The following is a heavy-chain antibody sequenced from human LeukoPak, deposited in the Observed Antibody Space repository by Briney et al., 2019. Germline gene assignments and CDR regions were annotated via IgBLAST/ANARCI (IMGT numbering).Heavy chain of an antibody. V-gene: IGHV4-4*07. J-gene: IGHJ3*02. D-gene: IGHD2-2*01. Sequence: SETLSLTCTVSGGSISSYYWSWIRQPAGKGLEWIGRIYTSGSTNYNPSLKSRVTMSVDTSKNQFSLKLSSVTAADTAVYYCARERFLYCSSTSCSAGGAFDIWGQGTMVTVSS. CDR2: IYTSGST. CDR3: ARERFLYCSSTSCSAGGAFDI. CDR1: GGSISSYY.